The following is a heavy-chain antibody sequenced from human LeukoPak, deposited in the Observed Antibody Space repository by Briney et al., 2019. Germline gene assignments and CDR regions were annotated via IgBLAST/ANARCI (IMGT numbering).Heavy chain of an antibody. J-gene: IGHJ4*02. CDR1: GYTFTSYD. V-gene: IGHV1-69*13. CDR3: ARVSFLDCSSTSCYPGVFDY. CDR2: IIPIFGTA. D-gene: IGHD2-2*01. Sequence: ASVKVSCKASGYTFTSYDINWVRQATGQGLEWMGGIIPIFGTANYAQKFQGRVTITADESTSTAYMELSSLRSEDTAVYYCARVSFLDCSSTSCYPGVFDYWGQGTLVTVSS.